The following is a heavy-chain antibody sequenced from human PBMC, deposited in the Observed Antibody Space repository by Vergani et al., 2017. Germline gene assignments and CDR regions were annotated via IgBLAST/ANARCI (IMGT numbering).Heavy chain of an antibody. CDR2: ISNDGSNK. J-gene: IGHJ6*03. D-gene: IGHD2-2*01. CDR3: ARVQGESVVVPAVRGYMDV. Sequence: QVQLVESGGGVVQPGRSLRLSCAASGFTFSSYAMHWVRQAPGKGLEWVAVISNDGSNKYYADSVKGRFTISRDNSKNKLYLQMNSLRAGDTAVYYCARVQGESVVVPAVRGYMDVWGKGTTVTVSS. V-gene: IGHV3-30-3*01. CDR1: GFTFSSYA.